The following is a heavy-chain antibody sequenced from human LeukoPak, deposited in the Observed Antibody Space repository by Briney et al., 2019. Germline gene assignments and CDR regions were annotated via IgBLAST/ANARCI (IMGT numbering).Heavy chain of an antibody. V-gene: IGHV4-59*01. CDR2: IYYSGST. D-gene: IGHD1-26*01. J-gene: IGHJ4*02. CDR1: GGSISSYY. CDR3: ARDIGSYYFDY. Sequence: SETLSLTCTVSGGSISSYYWSWIRQHPGKRLEWIGYIYYSGSTNYNPSLKSRVTISVDTSKNQFSLKLSSVTAADTAVYYCARDIGSYYFDYWGQGTLVTVSS.